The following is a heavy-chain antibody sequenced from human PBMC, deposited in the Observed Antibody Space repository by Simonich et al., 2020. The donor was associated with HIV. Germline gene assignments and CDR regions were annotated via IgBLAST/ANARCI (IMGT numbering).Heavy chain of an antibody. Sequence: QVQLQQWGAGLLKPSETLSLTCAVYGGSFSGYYCSWIRQPPGKGLEWIGEINHSGITNYKSSLNSRATISVDKSKNQFSLKLSSVTAADTAIYYCARRDRELILYFDYWGQRNLVTVSS. CDR2: INHSGIT. V-gene: IGHV4-34*01. CDR3: ARRDRELILYFDY. D-gene: IGHD3-3*01. CDR1: GGSFSGYY. J-gene: IGHJ4*02.